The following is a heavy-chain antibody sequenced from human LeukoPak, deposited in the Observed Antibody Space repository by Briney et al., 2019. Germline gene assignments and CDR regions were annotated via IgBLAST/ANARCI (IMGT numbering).Heavy chain of an antibody. Sequence: GGSLRLSCAASGFTFSTFAMIWVRQPPGKGLEWVSSIFPSGGEIHYADSVRGRFTISRDNSKSTLSLQMNSLRAEDTAVYYCTRGGVDYWGQGTLVTVSS. CDR1: GFTFSTFA. CDR3: TRGGVDY. CDR2: IFPSGGEI. J-gene: IGHJ4*02. V-gene: IGHV3-23*01.